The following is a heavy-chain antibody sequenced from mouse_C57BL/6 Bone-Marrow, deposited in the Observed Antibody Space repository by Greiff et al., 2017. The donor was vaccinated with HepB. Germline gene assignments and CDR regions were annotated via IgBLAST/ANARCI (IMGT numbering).Heavy chain of an antibody. CDR1: GFTFSDYG. V-gene: IGHV5-17*01. D-gene: IGHD4-1*01. J-gene: IGHJ3*01. Sequence: EVQLVESGGGLVKPGGSLKLSCAASGFTFSDYGMHWVRQAPEKGLEWVAYISSGSSTIYYADTVKGRFTISRDNAKNTLFLQMTSLRSEDTAMYYCATGTRWFAYWGQGTLVTVSA. CDR2: ISSGSSTI. CDR3: ATGTRWFAY.